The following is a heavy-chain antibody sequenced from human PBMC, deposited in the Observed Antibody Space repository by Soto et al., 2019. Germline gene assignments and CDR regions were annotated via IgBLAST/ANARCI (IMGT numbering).Heavy chain of an antibody. Sequence: QVQLQESGPGLVKPSETLSLTCTVSGGSISSYYWSWIRQPPGKGLEWVGYIDRSGSTYYNPSLQSRVTISVDRSSHQFSLSLTSVTAADTAFYYCARDGAWRGFDVWGQGTTVTVSS. CDR1: GGSISSYY. J-gene: IGHJ6*02. D-gene: IGHD1-26*01. CDR3: ARDGAWRGFDV. CDR2: IDRSGST. V-gene: IGHV4-59*12.